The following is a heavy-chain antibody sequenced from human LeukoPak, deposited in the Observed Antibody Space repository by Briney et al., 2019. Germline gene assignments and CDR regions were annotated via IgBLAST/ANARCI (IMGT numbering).Heavy chain of an antibody. J-gene: IGHJ3*02. Sequence: SETLSLTCTVSGVSINSSYWSWIRQPPGKGLEWIGCIYYSGSTNYKPSLKSRVTISVDTSKNQFSLKLSSVTAADTAVYYCARERGAYYYDSSAYFDIWGQGTMVTVSS. CDR2: IYYSGST. CDR1: GVSINSSY. CDR3: ARERGAYYYDSSAYFDI. V-gene: IGHV4-59*12. D-gene: IGHD3-22*01.